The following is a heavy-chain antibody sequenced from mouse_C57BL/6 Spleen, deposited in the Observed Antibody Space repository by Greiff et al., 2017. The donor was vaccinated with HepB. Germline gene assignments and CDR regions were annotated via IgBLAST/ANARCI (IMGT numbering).Heavy chain of an antibody. CDR1: GYAFSSSW. V-gene: IGHV1-82*01. CDR3: ASDGYIEDAMDY. D-gene: IGHD2-3*01. Sequence: VKLVQSGPELVKPGASVKISCKASGYAFSSSWMNWVKQRPGKGLEWIGRIYPGDGDTNYNEKFKSKATLTVEKSSSTAYMQLSSLTSEDSAVYYAASDGYIEDAMDYWGQGTSVTVSA. J-gene: IGHJ4*01. CDR2: IYPGDGDT.